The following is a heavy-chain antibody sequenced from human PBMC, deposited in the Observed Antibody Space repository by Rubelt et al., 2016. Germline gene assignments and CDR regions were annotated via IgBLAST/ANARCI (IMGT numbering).Heavy chain of an antibody. D-gene: IGHD3-3*01. CDR2: IWYDGSKE. Sequence: GLEWVAAIWYDGSKEYYGDSVQGRYTISRDNSKNILYLEMNSLRVEDTATYFCAKDNFWSAYGSYYLDYWGQGTLVTVSS. J-gene: IGHJ4*02. CDR3: AKDNFWSAYGSYYLDY. V-gene: IGHV3-33*06.